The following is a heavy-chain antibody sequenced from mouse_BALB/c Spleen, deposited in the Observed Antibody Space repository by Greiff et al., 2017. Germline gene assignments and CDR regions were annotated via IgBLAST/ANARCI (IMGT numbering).Heavy chain of an antibody. J-gene: IGHJ4*01. CDR2: IDPANGNT. CDR1: GFNIKDTY. V-gene: IGHV14-3*02. CDR3: ARAYSSYAMDY. D-gene: IGHD2-10*01. Sequence: EVKLMESGAELVKPGASVKLSCTASGFNIKDTYMHWVKQRPEQGLEWIGRIDPANGNTKYDPKFQGKATITADTSSNTAYLQLSSLTSEDTAVYYCARAYSSYAMDYWGQGTSVTVSS.